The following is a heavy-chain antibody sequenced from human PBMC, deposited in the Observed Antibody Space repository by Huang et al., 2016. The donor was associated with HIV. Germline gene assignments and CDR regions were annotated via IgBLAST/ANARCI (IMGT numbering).Heavy chain of an antibody. V-gene: IGHV3-9*01. Sequence: EVQLVESGGGLVQPGRSLRLSCAASGFTFDDYAMHWVRQARGKGMEWLSGISWNSGRIGYADSVKGRFTISRDNAKNSLYLQMNSLRAEDTALYYGAKDMNPSIILRSDYYYYGMDVWGQGTTVTVSS. CDR1: GFTFDDYA. J-gene: IGHJ6*02. CDR2: ISWNSGRI. D-gene: IGHD3-3*01. CDR3: AKDMNPSIILRSDYYYYGMDV.